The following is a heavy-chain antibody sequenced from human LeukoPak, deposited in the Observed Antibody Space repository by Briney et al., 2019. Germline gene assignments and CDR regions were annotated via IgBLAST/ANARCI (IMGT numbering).Heavy chain of an antibody. CDR2: ISCDGSNK. CDR3: AREYGSGSYYNYYMDV. CDR1: GFTFSSYA. V-gene: IGHV3-30*04. J-gene: IGHJ6*03. D-gene: IGHD3-10*01. Sequence: PGGSLRLSCAASGFTFSSYAMHWVRQAPGKGLGWVAVISCDGSNKYYADSVKGRFTISRDNSKNTLYLQMNSLRAEDTAVYYCAREYGSGSYYNYYMDVWGKGTTVTVSS.